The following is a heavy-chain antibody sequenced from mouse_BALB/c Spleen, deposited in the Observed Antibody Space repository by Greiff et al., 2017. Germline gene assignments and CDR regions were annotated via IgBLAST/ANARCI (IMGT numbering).Heavy chain of an antibody. CDR3: ARVYYGSSYGWYFDV. D-gene: IGHD1-1*01. V-gene: IGHV5-15*02. J-gene: IGHJ1*01. Sequence: DVHLVESGGGLVQPGGSRKLSCAASGFTFSDYGMAWVRQAPGKGPEWVAFISNLAYSIYYADTVTGRFTISRANAKNTLYLEMSSLRSEDTAMYYCARVYYGSSYGWYFDVWGAGTTVTVSS. CDR1: GFTFSDYG. CDR2: ISNLAYSI.